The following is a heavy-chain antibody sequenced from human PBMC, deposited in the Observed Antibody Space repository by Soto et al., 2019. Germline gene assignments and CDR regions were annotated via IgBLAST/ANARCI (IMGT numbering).Heavy chain of an antibody. Sequence: PGGSLRLSCAASGFTFSTYAMNWVRQAPGKGLEWVSAISGGGGTTYSADSVKGRVTISRDKSKNTLYLQMNSLRAEDTAVYYCAKVSLGALTFTDYYYYGLDVWGQGTTVTVSS. V-gene: IGHV3-23*01. CDR2: ISGGGGTT. CDR3: AKVSLGALTFTDYYYYGLDV. CDR1: GFTFSTYA. D-gene: IGHD1-26*01. J-gene: IGHJ6*02.